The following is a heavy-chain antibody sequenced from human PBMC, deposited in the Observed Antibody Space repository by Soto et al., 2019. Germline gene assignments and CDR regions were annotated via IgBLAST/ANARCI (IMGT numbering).Heavy chain of an antibody. Sequence: GGSLRLSCAASGFTFSNYAMNWVRQAPGKGLEWVSAISDRDDSTYYADSVKGRFTISRDNSKNTLYLQMNSLRAEDTAIYYCAKDQGYYVILSCSYETDFFDICGRGTQVTVSS. J-gene: IGHJ4*02. V-gene: IGHV3-23*01. D-gene: IGHD3-9*01. CDR1: GFTFSNYA. CDR3: AKDQGYYVILSCSYETDFFDI. CDR2: ISDRDDST.